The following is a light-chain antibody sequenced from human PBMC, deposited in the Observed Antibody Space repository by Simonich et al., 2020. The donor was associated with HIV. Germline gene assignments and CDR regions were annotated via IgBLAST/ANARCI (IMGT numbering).Light chain of an antibody. Sequence: DIQMTQSPSTLSASVGDRVTITCRASQGISNSLDWYQQKPGKAPKLLLYAASRLESGVPSRFSGSGSGTDFTLTISSLQPEDFATYYCQQSYSTLYTFGQGTKLEIK. CDR1: QGISNS. V-gene: IGKV1-39*01. J-gene: IGKJ2*01. CDR2: AAS. CDR3: QQSYSTLYT.